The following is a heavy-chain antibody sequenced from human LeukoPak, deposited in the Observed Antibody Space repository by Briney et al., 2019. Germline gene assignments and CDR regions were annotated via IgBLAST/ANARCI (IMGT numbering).Heavy chain of an antibody. V-gene: IGHV4-34*01. CDR3: ARGFRATDYFDY. CDR1: GGSFSGYY. Sequence: PSETLSLTCAVYGGSFSGYYWSWIRQPPGKGLEWIGEINHSGSTNYNPSLKSRVTISVDTSKNQFSLMLSSVTAADTAVHYCARGFRATDYFDYWGQGTLVTVSS. CDR2: INHSGST. D-gene: IGHD5-12*01. J-gene: IGHJ4*02.